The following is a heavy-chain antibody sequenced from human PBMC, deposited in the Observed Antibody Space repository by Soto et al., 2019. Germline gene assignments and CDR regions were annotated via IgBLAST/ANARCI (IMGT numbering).Heavy chain of an antibody. D-gene: IGHD2-15*01. Sequence: GGSLRLSCAASGFTFSSYAMSWVRQAPGKGLEWVSAISGSGGSTYYADSVKGRFTISRDNSKNTLYLQMNSLRAEDTAVYYCAKDRELPYCSGGSCYPPYESKDYWGQGTLVTVSS. V-gene: IGHV3-23*01. CDR3: AKDRELPYCSGGSCYPPYESKDY. J-gene: IGHJ4*02. CDR1: GFTFSSYA. CDR2: ISGSGGST.